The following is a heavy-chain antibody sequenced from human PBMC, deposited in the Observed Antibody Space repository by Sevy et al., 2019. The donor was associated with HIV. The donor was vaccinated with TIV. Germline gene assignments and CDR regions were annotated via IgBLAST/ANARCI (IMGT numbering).Heavy chain of an antibody. J-gene: IGHJ6*02. CDR3: ARENRHCTNGICYGYYGMDV. CDR2: ISLSGSTI. V-gene: IGHV3-11*01. D-gene: IGHD2-8*01. CDR1: GFTFSDYF. Sequence: GGSLRLSCAASGFTFSDYFMSWIRQAPGKGLEWTSYISLSGSTIYYADSVKGRFTISRDNAKNSLYLQMNSLRAEDTAVYYCARENRHCTNGICYGYYGMDVWGQGTTVTVSS.